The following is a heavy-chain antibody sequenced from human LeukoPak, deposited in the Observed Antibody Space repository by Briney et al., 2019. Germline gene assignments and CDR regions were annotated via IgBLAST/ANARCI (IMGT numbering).Heavy chain of an antibody. CDR2: IRYDGSNK. D-gene: IGHD1-26*01. J-gene: IGHJ4*02. CDR3: ANKNPSGSYACLDY. CDR1: GFTFSSYG. V-gene: IGHV3-30*02. Sequence: GGSLRLSCAASGFTFSSYGMHWVRQAPGKGLEWVAFIRYDGSNKYYADSVKGRFTISRDNSKNTLYLQMNSLRAEDTAVYYCANKNPSGSYACLDYWGQGTLVTVSS.